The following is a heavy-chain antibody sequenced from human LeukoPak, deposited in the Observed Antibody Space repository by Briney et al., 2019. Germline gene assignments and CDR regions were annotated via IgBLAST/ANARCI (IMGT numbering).Heavy chain of an antibody. V-gene: IGHV3-7*01. CDR3: ARPELPGWSVLSDF. D-gene: IGHD2-15*01. CDR2: INQDGSET. J-gene: IGHJ4*02. Sequence: GGSLRLSCAASGFTFRKYWMSWVRQAPGKGLEWVANINQDGSETYYADSVKGRFTMSRDNGKNSLDLQMNSLRAEDTAVYYCARPELPGWSVLSDFWGQGTLVTVSS. CDR1: GFTFRKYW.